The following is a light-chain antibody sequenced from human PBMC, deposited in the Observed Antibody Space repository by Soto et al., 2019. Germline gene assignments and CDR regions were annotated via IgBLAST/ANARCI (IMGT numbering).Light chain of an antibody. CDR3: QQKRSAPRR. Sequence: DIQMTQSPFTLSASVGDRVTITCRASQTLNIWLAWYQQKPGKAPKLLIYRASSLETGVPSRFSGSGSGTEFTLDINGRQPNNLPTYSAQQKRSAPRRFGKGT. CDR1: QTLNIW. CDR2: RAS. V-gene: IGKV1-5*03. J-gene: IGKJ2*03.